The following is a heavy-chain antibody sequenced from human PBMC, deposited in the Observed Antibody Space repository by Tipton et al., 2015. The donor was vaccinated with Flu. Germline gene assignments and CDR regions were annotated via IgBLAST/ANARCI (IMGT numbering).Heavy chain of an antibody. D-gene: IGHD1-14*01. CDR1: GDSIGRAYC. Sequence: TLSLTCSVSGDSIGRAYCWGWIRQPPGKGLEWIGNICQSGSTYDNPSLKSRVTISVDTSKNQFSLKLSSVTAADTAVYYCARSRIPEPSPFYWGQGTRVTVSS. CDR3: ARSRIPEPSPFY. V-gene: IGHV4-38-2*01. CDR2: ICQSGST. J-gene: IGHJ4*02.